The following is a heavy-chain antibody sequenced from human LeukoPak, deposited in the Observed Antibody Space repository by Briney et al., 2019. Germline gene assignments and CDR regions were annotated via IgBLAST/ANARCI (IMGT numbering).Heavy chain of an antibody. CDR1: GDSIKDYY. Sequence: SETLSLTCAVSGDSIKDYYWSWIRQPPGKGLEWIGYIYYSGSTNYNPSLKSRVTISVDTSKNQFTLKLSSVTAADTAVYYCARGRYGWLPFDYWGQGTLVTVSS. D-gene: IGHD3-16*01. J-gene: IGHJ4*02. CDR2: IYYSGST. V-gene: IGHV4-59*01. CDR3: ARGRYGWLPFDY.